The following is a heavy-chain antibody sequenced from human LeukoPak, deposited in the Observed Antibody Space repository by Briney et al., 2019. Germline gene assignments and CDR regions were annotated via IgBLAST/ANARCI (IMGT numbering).Heavy chain of an antibody. D-gene: IGHD2-15*01. Sequence: GGSLRLSCAASGFTFTSYAMSWVRQAPGKGLEWVSAISGGGGTYYADSVKGRFTISRDNSKNTLYLQMNSLRAEDTAVYYCAKVADLVVAHYYFDYWGQGTLVTVSS. CDR1: GFTFTSYA. J-gene: IGHJ4*02. CDR3: AKVADLVVAHYYFDY. V-gene: IGHV3-23*01. CDR2: ISGGGGT.